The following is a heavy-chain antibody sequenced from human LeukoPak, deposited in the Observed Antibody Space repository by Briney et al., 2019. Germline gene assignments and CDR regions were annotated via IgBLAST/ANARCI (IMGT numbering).Heavy chain of an antibody. D-gene: IGHD3-10*01. Sequence: GASVKVSCKASGYTFTGYYMHWVRQAPGQGLEWMGWINPNSGGTNYAQKFQGRVTMTRDTSISTAYMELSSLRSEDTAVYYCARGKSRGSLWFGELFQYYYMDVWGKGTTVTISS. CDR3: ARGKSRGSLWFGELFQYYYMDV. CDR1: GYTFTGYY. CDR2: INPNSGGT. J-gene: IGHJ6*03. V-gene: IGHV1-2*02.